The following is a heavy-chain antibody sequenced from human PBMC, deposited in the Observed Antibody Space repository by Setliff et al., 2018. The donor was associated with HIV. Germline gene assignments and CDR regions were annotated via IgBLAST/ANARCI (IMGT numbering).Heavy chain of an antibody. CDR2: TRNKANGYIT. CDR1: GFTLSDYY. Sequence: PGGSLRLSCAVSGFTLSDYYMDWVRQAPGKGLEWVGRTRNKANGYITEYGASVQGRFIISRDNSKDSLSLQMNNLKAEDTAVYYCVRAAAGLDIWSQGIRVTVSS. J-gene: IGHJ4*02. CDR3: VRAAAGLDI. V-gene: IGHV3-72*01.